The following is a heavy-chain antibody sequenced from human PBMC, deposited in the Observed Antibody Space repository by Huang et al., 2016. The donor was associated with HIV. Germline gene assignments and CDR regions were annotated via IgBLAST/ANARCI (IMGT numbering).Heavy chain of an antibody. D-gene: IGHD3-10*01. CDR2: IYPGDYDT. J-gene: IGHJ6*02. CDR3: ARLIGSPSFYYGLDV. V-gene: IGHV5-51*01. Sequence: EVQLVQSGAEVKKPGESLKISCKGSGYRFRSNWIGWVRQMPGKGLEWMGIIYPGDYDTRYSPSCQGQVTISADKSINTAYLQWSSLKASDTAMYYCARLIGSPSFYYGLDVWGQGTTVTVSS. CDR1: GYRFRSNW.